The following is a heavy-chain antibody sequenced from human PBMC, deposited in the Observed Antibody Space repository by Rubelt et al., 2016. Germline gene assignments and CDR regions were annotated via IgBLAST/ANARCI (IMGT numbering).Heavy chain of an antibody. CDR2: IYHSGST. J-gene: IGHJ4*02. V-gene: IGHV4-38-2*02. CDR3: ARDSSSSWYSY. CDR1: GYSISSGYY. Sequence: QVQLQESGPGLVKPSETLSLTCTVSGYSISSGYYWGWIRQPPGKGLEWIGSIYHSGSTYYNPSTKVVVCRYVGSSKNRFSLERGSVTAADTAVYYCARDSSSSWYSYWGQGTLVTVSS. D-gene: IGHD6-13*01.